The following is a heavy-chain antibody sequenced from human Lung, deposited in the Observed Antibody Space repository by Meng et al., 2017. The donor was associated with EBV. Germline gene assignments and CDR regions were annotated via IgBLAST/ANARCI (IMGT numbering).Heavy chain of an antibody. V-gene: IGHV4-30-4*08. J-gene: IGHJ5*02. Sequence: VPVRGAGPGLVKPSQTLSPTCTVSGGSISFGDYYWSWIRQPPGKGLEWIGYIYDSGSTSYNPSLMSRVTISVDTSRNQFSLKLTSVTAADTAVCYCAREYSSSSGLPGPWGQGTLVTVSS. D-gene: IGHD6-6*01. CDR1: GGSISFGDYY. CDR2: IYDSGST. CDR3: AREYSSSSGLPGP.